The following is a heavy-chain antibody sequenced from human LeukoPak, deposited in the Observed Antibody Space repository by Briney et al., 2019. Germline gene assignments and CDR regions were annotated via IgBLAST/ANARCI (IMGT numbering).Heavy chain of an antibody. V-gene: IGHV3-23*01. D-gene: IGHD3-22*01. CDR3: AKDPNSSGLPYYFDY. CDR1: GFTFSSYA. Sequence: GSLRLSCAASGFTFSSYAMSWVRQAPGKGLEWVSAISGSGGSTYYADSVKGRFTISRDNSKNTLYLQMNSLRAEDTAVYYCAKDPNSSGLPYYFDYWGQETLVTVSS. CDR2: ISGSGGST. J-gene: IGHJ4*02.